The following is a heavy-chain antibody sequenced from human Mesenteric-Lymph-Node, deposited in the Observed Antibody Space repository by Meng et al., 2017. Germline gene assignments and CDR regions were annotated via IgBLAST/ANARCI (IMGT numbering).Heavy chain of an antibody. Sequence: ASVKVSCKASGYTFTSYYMHWVRQAPGQGLEWMGIINPSGGSTSYAQKFQGRVTITADESTSTAYMELSSLRSEDTAVYYCARGIRGGYYGSGSYYPRDYWGQGTPVTVSS. CDR1: GYTFTSYY. J-gene: IGHJ4*02. D-gene: IGHD3-10*01. CDR3: ARGIRGGYYGSGSYYPRDY. V-gene: IGHV1-46*01. CDR2: INPSGGST.